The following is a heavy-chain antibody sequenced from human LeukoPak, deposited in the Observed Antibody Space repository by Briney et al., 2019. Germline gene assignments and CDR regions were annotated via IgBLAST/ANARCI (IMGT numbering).Heavy chain of an antibody. CDR1: GGPISSFH. D-gene: IGHD2-2*01. Sequence: PSETLSLTCTVSGGPISSFHWTWIRQSPRKGLEWIGYIYTNGSTNYNPSLKSRVTLSVDASKNQFSLKLISVTAADTAVYYCARLSQYQLLFYYFYYYMDVWGKGTTVIVSS. CDR2: IYTNGST. CDR3: ARLSQYQLLFYYFYYYMDV. J-gene: IGHJ6*03. V-gene: IGHV4-4*09.